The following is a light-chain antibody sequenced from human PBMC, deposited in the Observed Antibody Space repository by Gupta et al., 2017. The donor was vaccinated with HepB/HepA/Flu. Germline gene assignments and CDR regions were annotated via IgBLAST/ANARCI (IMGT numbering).Light chain of an antibody. J-gene: IGLJ3*02. CDR3: QSYDSSNRV. CDR2: EDN. V-gene: IGLV6-57*02. Sequence: NFMLTQPHSVSESPGKTVTISCTGSSGSIASNYVQWYQQRPGSAPTTVIYEDNQRPSGVPDRFSGSIGSSSNSASLTISGLKTEDEADYYCQSYDSSNRVFGGGTKLTVL. CDR1: SGSIASNY.